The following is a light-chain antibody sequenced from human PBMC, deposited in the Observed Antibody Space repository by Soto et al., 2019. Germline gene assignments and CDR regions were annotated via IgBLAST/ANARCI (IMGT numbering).Light chain of an antibody. Sequence: IMMTQSPATLSVSPGERATLSCRASQSVSTNLAWYQQKPGQSPRLLIYGTSTRATGVPARFSGGGSGTEFTLTINSHQSEDFAVYFCHQYNFWPTFGQGTKVDIK. V-gene: IGKV3-15*01. CDR1: QSVSTN. CDR3: HQYNFWPT. CDR2: GTS. J-gene: IGKJ1*01.